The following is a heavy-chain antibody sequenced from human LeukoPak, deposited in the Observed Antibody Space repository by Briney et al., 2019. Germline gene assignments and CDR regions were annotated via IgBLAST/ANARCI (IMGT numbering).Heavy chain of an antibody. CDR1: GFTFSSYW. Sequence: GSLRLSCAASGFTFSSYWMSWVRQAPGKGLEWVANIKQDGSEKYYVDSVKGRFTISRDNAKNSLYLQMNSLRAEDTAVYYCAKDRGWSSGWYRPVGYWGQGTLVTVSS. CDR2: IKQDGSEK. D-gene: IGHD6-19*01. CDR3: AKDRGWSSGWYRPVGY. V-gene: IGHV3-7*01. J-gene: IGHJ4*02.